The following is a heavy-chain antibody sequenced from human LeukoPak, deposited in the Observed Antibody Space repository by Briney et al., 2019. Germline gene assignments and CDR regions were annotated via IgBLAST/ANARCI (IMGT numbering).Heavy chain of an antibody. V-gene: IGHV1-46*01. J-gene: IGHJ5*02. CDR1: GYTFTSYY. D-gene: IGHD2-15*01. Sequence: ASVKVSCKASGYTFTSYYMHWVRQAPGQGLEWMGIINPSGGSTSYAQKFQGRVTMTRDMSTSTVYMELSSLRSEDTAVYYCARGYCSGGSCYSNWFDPWGQGTLVTVSS. CDR2: INPSGGST. CDR3: ARGYCSGGSCYSNWFDP.